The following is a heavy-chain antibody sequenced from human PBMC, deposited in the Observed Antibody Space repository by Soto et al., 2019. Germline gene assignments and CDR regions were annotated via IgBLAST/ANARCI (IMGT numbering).Heavy chain of an antibody. Sequence: GGSLRLSCAASGFSFNDYYMIFSRHSALRWLEWVSYISSTRSSDATTTNYADSVKGRFTISRDNAKKSLYLQMNSLRAEDTAVYYCARVPQYGSILFDYWGQGTLVTVSS. V-gene: IGHV3-11*06. CDR3: ARVPQYGSILFDY. CDR2: ISSTRSSDATTT. CDR1: GFSFNDYY. J-gene: IGHJ4*02. D-gene: IGHD3-10*01.